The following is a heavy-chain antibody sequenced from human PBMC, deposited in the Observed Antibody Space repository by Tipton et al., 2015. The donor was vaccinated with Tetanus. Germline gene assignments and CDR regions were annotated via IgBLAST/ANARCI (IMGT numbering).Heavy chain of an antibody. V-gene: IGHV3-30*03. Sequence: SLRLSCAASRFTFSSYGMHWVRQAPGKGLEWVAVISYDGNSEYYADSVKGRFAISRDNAKNTLYLQMNSLRAEDTAVYYCVRVLKGAKCSRSSCYGYGMDVWGQGTTVTVSS. D-gene: IGHD2-2*01. CDR3: VRVLKGAKCSRSSCYGYGMDV. CDR1: RFTFSSYG. J-gene: IGHJ6*02. CDR2: ISYDGNSE.